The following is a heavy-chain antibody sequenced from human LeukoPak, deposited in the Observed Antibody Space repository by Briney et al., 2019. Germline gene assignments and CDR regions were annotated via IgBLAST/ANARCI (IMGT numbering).Heavy chain of an antibody. CDR2: IYYSGST. CDR3: ARVPWSIAAAGPSNYFDY. D-gene: IGHD6-13*01. CDR1: GGSISSYY. J-gene: IGHJ4*02. Sequence: SETLSLTCTVSGGSISSYYWSWIRQPPGKGLEWIGYIYYSGSTNYNPSLKSRVTISVDTSKNQFSLKLSSVTAADTAVYYCARVPWSIAAAGPSNYFDYWGQGTLVTVSS. V-gene: IGHV4-59*01.